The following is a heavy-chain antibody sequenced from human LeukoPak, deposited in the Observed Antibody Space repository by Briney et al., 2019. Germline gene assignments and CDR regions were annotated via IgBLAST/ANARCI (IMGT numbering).Heavy chain of an antibody. CDR3: ARQLTTMVRGALGI. J-gene: IGHJ3*02. D-gene: IGHD3-10*01. Sequence: SETLSLTCTVSGGSISSSSCYWGWIRQPPGKGLEWIGSIYYSGSTYYNPSLKSRVTISVDTSKNQFSLKLSSVTAADTAVYYCARQLTTMVRGALGIWGQGTMVTVSS. CDR1: GGSISSSSCY. V-gene: IGHV4-39*01. CDR2: IYYSGST.